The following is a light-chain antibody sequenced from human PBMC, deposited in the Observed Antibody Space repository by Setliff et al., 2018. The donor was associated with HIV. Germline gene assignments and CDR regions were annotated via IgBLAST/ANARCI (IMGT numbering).Light chain of an antibody. Sequence: QSALTQPASVSGSPGQSITISCTGTSSDVGGYNYVSWYQQHPGKAPKLIIYEVSNRPSGLSNRFSASKSGNTASLTISGLQAEDEADYYCCSFAGGFTPVLFGGGTKVTVL. CDR2: EVS. J-gene: IGLJ2*01. CDR3: CSFAGGFTPVL. V-gene: IGLV2-14*01. CDR1: SSDVGGYNY.